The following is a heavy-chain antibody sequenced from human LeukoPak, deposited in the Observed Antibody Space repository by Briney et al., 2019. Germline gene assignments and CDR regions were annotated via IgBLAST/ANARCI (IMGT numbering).Heavy chain of an antibody. V-gene: IGHV3-48*03. CDR1: GFTFSSYE. CDR2: ISSSGSTI. D-gene: IGHD3-22*01. J-gene: IGHJ4*02. Sequence: GGSLRLSCAASGFTFSSYEMNWVRQAPGKGLEWVSYISSSGSTIYYADSVKGRFTISRDNAKNSLYLQMNSLRAEDTAVYYCARGAGYSVPYYFDYWGQGTLVTVSS. CDR3: ARGAGYSVPYYFDY.